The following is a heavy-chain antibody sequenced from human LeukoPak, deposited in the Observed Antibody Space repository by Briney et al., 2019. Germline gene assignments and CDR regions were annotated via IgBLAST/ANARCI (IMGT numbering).Heavy chain of an antibody. V-gene: IGHV4-39*01. CDR3: ARFVAGYDSGSYSFDY. CDR2: IYYSGST. J-gene: IGHJ4*02. D-gene: IGHD1-26*01. CDR1: GGSISSSSYH. Sequence: SETLSLTCTVSGGSISSSSYHWGWIRQPPGKGLEWIGTIYYSGSTYYNPSLKSRVTISVDTSKNQFSLKLSSVTAADTAVYYCARFVAGYDSGSYSFDYWGQGTLVTVSS.